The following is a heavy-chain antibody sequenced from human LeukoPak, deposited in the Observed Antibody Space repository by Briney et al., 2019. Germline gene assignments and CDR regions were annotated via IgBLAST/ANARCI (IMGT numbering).Heavy chain of an antibody. V-gene: IGHV3-74*01. J-gene: IGHJ4*02. CDR3: ARLHSSGSGDFDY. D-gene: IGHD3-22*01. Sequence: GGSLRLSCAASGFTLSSYWMHWVRQGPGKGLVWVSRINSDGSSTSYADSVKGRFTISRDNAKNTLYLQMNSLRAEDTAVYYCARLHSSGSGDFDYWGQGTLVTVSS. CDR1: GFTLSSYW. CDR2: INSDGSST.